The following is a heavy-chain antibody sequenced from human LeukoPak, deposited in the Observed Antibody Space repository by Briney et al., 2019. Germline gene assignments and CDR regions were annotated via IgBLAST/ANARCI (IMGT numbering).Heavy chain of an antibody. CDR3: ASRDGWVVHDY. CDR1: GFTFSSYA. J-gene: IGHJ4*02. V-gene: IGHV3-30*04. D-gene: IGHD2-15*01. Sequence: QSGGSLRLSCAASGFTFSSYAMHWVRQAPGKGLEWVAVISYDGSNKYYADSVKGRFTTSRDNSKNTLYLQMNSLRAEDTAVYYCASRDGWVVHDYWGQGTLVTVSS. CDR2: ISYDGSNK.